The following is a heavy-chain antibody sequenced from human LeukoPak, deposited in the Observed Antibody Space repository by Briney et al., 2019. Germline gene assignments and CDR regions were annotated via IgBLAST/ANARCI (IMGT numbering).Heavy chain of an antibody. CDR2: ISASGGTT. V-gene: IGHV3-23*01. D-gene: IGHD6-19*01. J-gene: IGHJ4*02. CDR3: AKVREKQWLYYFDF. Sequence: GGSLRLSCAASGFTFSSYGMSWVRQAPGKGLEWVSLISASGGTTYYADSVKGRFTISRDNSENTLCLQMNSLRAEDTAVFYCAKVREKQWLYYFDFWGQGTLVTVSS. CDR1: GFTFSSYG.